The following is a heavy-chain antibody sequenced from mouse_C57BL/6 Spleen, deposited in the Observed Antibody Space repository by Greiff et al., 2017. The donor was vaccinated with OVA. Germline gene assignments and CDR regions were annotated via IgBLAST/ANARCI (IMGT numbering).Heavy chain of an antibody. D-gene: IGHD2-5*01. CDR3: ARSGYYSNLYDVGD. CDR1: GYTFTDYY. V-gene: IGHV1-22*01. CDR2: INPNNGGT. Sequence: EVQLQQSGPELVKPGASVKMSCKASGYTFTDYYMHWVKQSHGQSLEWIGYINPNNGGTSYNQKFKGKATLTVNKSSSTAYMELRILTSEDSAVXYCARSGYYSNLYDVGDWGQGTTLTVSS. J-gene: IGHJ2*01.